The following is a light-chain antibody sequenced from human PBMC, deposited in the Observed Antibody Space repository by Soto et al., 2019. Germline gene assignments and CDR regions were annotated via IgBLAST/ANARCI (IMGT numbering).Light chain of an antibody. V-gene: IGKV3-11*01. CDR2: DIS. Sequence: EIVLTQSPATVSLSPGERATLSCRASQIVSRHLAWYQQKPGQPPSLLIYDISNRDTGIPARFSGSGSGTDFPLTISSLEPEDSAVYYYQQRSYWPRNTFGQGTKLEIK. CDR3: QQRSYWPRNT. CDR1: QIVSRH. J-gene: IGKJ2*01.